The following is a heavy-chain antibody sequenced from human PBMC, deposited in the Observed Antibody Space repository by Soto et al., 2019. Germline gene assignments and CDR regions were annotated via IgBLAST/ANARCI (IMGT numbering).Heavy chain of an antibody. CDR3: ARDLGIMITFGGVFSPNYFDY. V-gene: IGHV3-21*01. CDR2: ISSSSSYI. D-gene: IGHD3-16*01. CDR1: GFTFSSYS. J-gene: IGHJ4*02. Sequence: GGSLRLSCAASGFTFSSYSMNWVRQAPGKGLEWVSSISSSSSYIYYADSVKGRFTISRDNAKNSLYLQMNSLRAEDTAVYYCARDLGIMITFGGVFSPNYFDYWGQGTLVTVSS.